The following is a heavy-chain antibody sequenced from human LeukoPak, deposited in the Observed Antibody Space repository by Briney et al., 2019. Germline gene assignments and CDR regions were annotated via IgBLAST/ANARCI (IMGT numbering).Heavy chain of an antibody. J-gene: IGHJ3*02. V-gene: IGHV4-34*01. CDR2: INHSGST. CDR3: ARRLRTRYYYDSSGYHDAFDI. CDR1: GGSFSGYY. D-gene: IGHD3-22*01. Sequence: SETLSLTCAVYGGSFSGYYWSWIRQPPGKGLEWIGEINHSGSTNYNPSLKSRVTISVDTSKNQFSLKLSSVTAADTAVYYCARRLRTRYYYDSSGYHDAFDIWGQGTMVTISS.